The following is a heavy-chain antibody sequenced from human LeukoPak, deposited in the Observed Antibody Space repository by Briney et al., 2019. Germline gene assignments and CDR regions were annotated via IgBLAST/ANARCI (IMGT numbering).Heavy chain of an antibody. CDR1: GFPFSTCW. J-gene: IGHJ4*02. CDR2: INQDGTEK. D-gene: IGHD6-19*01. V-gene: IGHV3-7*01. Sequence: GGSLRLSCEASGFPFSTCWMSWVRQAPGKGLEWVANINQDGTEKYYVDSVKGRFTISRDNTKNSLYLQMKSLRADDTAVYYCARVGKNGWDFDHWGQGTLVTVSS. CDR3: ARVGKNGWDFDH.